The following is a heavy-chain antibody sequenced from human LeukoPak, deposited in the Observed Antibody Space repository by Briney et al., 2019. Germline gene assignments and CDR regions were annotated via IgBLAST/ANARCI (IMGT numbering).Heavy chain of an antibody. Sequence: GGSLRLSCAASEFTFSSYAMSWVRQAPGKGLEWVSTISGSGGSTYYADSVKGRFTISRDNSKNTLYLQMNSLRVEDTAVHYCAKGRSVFLGVDYWGQGTLVTVSP. J-gene: IGHJ4*02. V-gene: IGHV3-23*01. CDR1: EFTFSSYA. CDR3: AKGRSVFLGVDY. D-gene: IGHD3-16*01. CDR2: ISGSGGST.